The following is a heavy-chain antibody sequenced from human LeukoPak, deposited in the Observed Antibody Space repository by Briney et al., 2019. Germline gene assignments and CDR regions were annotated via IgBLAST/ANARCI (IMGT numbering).Heavy chain of an antibody. J-gene: IGHJ3*01. Sequence: SETLSLTCTVSGGSIKNYFWNWVRRPPGKGLEWIGYIYSSGTTYYNPSLESRLTISLDTSKNHFSLQLSSVTAADTAVYYCARSDYGGNSAAFGVWGQGTMVTVSS. CDR1: GGSIKNYF. D-gene: IGHD4-23*01. CDR3: ARSDYGGNSAAFGV. V-gene: IGHV4-59*01. CDR2: IYSSGTT.